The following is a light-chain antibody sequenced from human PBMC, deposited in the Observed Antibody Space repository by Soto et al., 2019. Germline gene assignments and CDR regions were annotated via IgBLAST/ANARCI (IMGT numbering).Light chain of an antibody. V-gene: IGLV2-11*01. Sequence: QSVLTQPRSVSGSPGQSVTISCTGTSSDVGGYNYVSWYQQHPGKAPKLMIYDVSKRPSGVPDRFSGSKSGNTASLTISGFQAEDEADYYCCSYAGSYVFGTGTKVTVL. CDR2: DVS. J-gene: IGLJ1*01. CDR3: CSYAGSYV. CDR1: SSDVGGYNY.